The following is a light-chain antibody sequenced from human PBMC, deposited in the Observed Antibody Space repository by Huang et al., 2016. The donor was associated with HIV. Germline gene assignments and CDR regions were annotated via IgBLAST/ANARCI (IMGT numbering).Light chain of an antibody. Sequence: EIVMTQSPATLSVSPGQRVTISCRANRSVSTNLAWYQQRHGQAPRPRIYESSTRAPGIPARFSGSGSGTDFSLTISSLQSEDFALYYCHQYNNWLLSFGGGTRV. CDR2: ESS. V-gene: IGKV3-15*01. CDR3: HQYNNWLLS. J-gene: IGKJ4*01. CDR1: RSVSTN.